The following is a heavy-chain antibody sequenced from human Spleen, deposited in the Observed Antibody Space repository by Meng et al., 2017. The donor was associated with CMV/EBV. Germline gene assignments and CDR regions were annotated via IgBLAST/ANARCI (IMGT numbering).Heavy chain of an antibody. CDR2: INPNSGGT. D-gene: IGHD6-19*01. CDR3: ARDKGGAVAGKTQNWFDP. J-gene: IGHJ5*02. Sequence: QAQLVQSRAEVKKPGAAVKVHCQSSGYTFTGYYMHWVRQAPGQGLEWMGRINPNSGGTNYAQKFQGRVTMTRDTSISTAYMELSRLRSDDTAVYYCARDKGGAVAGKTQNWFDPWGQGTLVTVSS. CDR1: GYTFTGYY. V-gene: IGHV1-2*06.